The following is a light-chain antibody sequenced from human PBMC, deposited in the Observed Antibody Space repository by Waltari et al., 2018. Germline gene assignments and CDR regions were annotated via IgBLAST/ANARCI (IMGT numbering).Light chain of an antibody. V-gene: IGLV3-1*01. CDR3: QAWDSFVV. Sequence: SYELTQPPSVSVSTGQTASITCSGDKLGDKYACWYQQKPGQSPVLVIYQDSKRPSGIPDRFSGSNSGNTATLTISGTQAMDEADYYCQAWDSFVVFGGVTKLTVL. CDR2: QDS. J-gene: IGLJ2*01. CDR1: KLGDKY.